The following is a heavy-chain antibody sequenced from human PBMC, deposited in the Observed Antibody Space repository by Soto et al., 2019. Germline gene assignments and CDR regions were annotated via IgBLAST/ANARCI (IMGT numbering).Heavy chain of an antibody. D-gene: IGHD3-10*01. J-gene: IGHJ4*02. CDR2: IIPIFGTA. V-gene: IGHV1-69*01. CDR1: GGTFSSYA. Sequence: QVQLVQSGAEVKKPGSSVQVSCKASGGTFSSYAISWVRQAPGQGLEWKGGIIPIFGTANYAQKFQGRVTITADESTSTAYMELSSMRSEDTVVYYCASDYGSGRTEFDYWGQGTLVTVSS. CDR3: ASDYGSGRTEFDY.